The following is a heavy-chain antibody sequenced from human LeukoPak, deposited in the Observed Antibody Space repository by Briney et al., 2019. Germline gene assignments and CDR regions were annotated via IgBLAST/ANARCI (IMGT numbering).Heavy chain of an antibody. J-gene: IGHJ4*02. D-gene: IGHD1-26*01. CDR1: GFTFSSYS. CDR3: ARGRGELLLY. CDR2: ISSSSSTR. Sequence: GGSLRLSCAASGFTFSSYSMNWVRQAPGKGLEWVSYISSSSSTRYYADSVKGRFTISRDNAKNSLYLQMNSLRAEDTAVYYCARGRGELLLYWGQGTLVTVSS. V-gene: IGHV3-48*01.